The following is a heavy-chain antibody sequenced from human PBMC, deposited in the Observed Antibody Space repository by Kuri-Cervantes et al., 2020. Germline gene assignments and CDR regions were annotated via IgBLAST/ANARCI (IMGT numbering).Heavy chain of an antibody. Sequence: ASVKVSCKASGYTFSNYYMHWVRQAPGQGLEWMGIINPSGGRASYTQNFQGRVTMTRDTSTSTAYMGLSSLRSEDTAVYYCARGLPKPIYYGMDVWGQGTTVTVSS. CDR1: GYTFSNYY. J-gene: IGHJ6*02. CDR2: INPSGGRA. V-gene: IGHV1-46*01. CDR3: ARGLPKPIYYGMDV.